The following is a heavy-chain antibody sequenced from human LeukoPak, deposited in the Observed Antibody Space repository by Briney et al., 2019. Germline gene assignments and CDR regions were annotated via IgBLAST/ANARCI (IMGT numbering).Heavy chain of an antibody. CDR3: ARETEKQWQY. CDR1: GYSLTSGYY. Sequence: SETLSLTCTVSGYSLTSGYYWGWIRQPPGKGLEWIASILHSGSTFYNPSVKSRVTISVDTSKNQFSLTLRSVTAADTAVYYCARETEKQWQYWGQGTMATVSS. J-gene: IGHJ3*01. V-gene: IGHV4-38-2*02. D-gene: IGHD6-19*01. CDR2: ILHSGST.